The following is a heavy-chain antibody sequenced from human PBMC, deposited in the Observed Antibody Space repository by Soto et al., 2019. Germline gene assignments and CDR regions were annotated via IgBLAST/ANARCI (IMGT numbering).Heavy chain of an antibody. D-gene: IGHD6-19*01. CDR3: ARERPGIAVAGTYYTYGLDV. Sequence: SVKVSCKASGGTLSSYGISWVRQAPGQGLEWMGGIISIFGTGKYAEKFQGRVTIIADESTSTAYMELSSLRSEDTAVYFCARERPGIAVAGTYYTYGLDVWGQGTTVTVSS. CDR1: GGTLSSYG. J-gene: IGHJ6*02. CDR2: IISIFGTG. V-gene: IGHV1-69*13.